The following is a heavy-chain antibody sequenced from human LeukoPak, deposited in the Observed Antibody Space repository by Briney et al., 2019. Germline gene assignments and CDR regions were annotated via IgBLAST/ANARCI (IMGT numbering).Heavy chain of an antibody. D-gene: IGHD4-17*01. CDR1: GNG. Sequence: GGSVRLSCVASGNGMHWVRQAPGKGLEWVSYITSSSSTICYADSVKGRFTISRDNAKNSLYLQMNSLRDEDTAVYYCARDRDGDPSFEYWGQGTLVTVSS. V-gene: IGHV3-48*02. J-gene: IGHJ4*02. CDR3: ARDRDGDPSFEY. CDR2: ITSSSSTI.